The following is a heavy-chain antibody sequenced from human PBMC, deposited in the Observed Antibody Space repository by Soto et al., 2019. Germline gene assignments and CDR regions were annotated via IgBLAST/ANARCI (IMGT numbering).Heavy chain of an antibody. J-gene: IGHJ4*02. D-gene: IGHD1-1*01. CDR3: ARGVNRNYYFDY. Sequence: QVQLVQSGAEVKKPGASVKVSCRASGYTFTSHDINWVRQATGQGLEWMGWMNPNSGNTGYAQKFLGRVTMTRNTSISTAYMELSSLRSEDTAVYYCARGVNRNYYFDYWGQGTLVTVSS. CDR2: MNPNSGNT. V-gene: IGHV1-8*01. CDR1: GYTFTSHD.